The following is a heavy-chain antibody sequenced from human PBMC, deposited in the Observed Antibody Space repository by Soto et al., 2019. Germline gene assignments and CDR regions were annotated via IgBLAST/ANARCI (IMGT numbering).Heavy chain of an antibody. J-gene: IGHJ6*03. Sequence: PGESLKIFCKGSGYSFSSYWIGWVRPMPGKGLEWMGIIYPGDSDTRYSPSFQGQVTISADKSISTAYLQWSSLKASDTAMYYCARAFFAIFATRDYYYMDVWGKGTTVTVSS. CDR1: GYSFSSYW. V-gene: IGHV5-51*01. CDR3: ARAFFAIFATRDYYYMDV. D-gene: IGHD3-3*01. CDR2: IYPGDSDT.